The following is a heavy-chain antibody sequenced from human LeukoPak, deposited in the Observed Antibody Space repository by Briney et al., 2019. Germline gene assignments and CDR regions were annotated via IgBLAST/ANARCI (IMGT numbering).Heavy chain of an antibody. J-gene: IGHJ4*02. CDR3: ARGGSSSSLNHFDY. CDR1: RGSISSYY. Sequence: PSETLSLTCTVSRGSISSYYWSWIRQPPGKGLEWIGCIYYSGSTNYNPSLESRVTISVDPSKSQFSLKLASVSAADTAVYYCARGGSSSSLNHFDYWGQGTLVTVSS. V-gene: IGHV4-59*01. D-gene: IGHD6-13*01. CDR2: IYYSGST.